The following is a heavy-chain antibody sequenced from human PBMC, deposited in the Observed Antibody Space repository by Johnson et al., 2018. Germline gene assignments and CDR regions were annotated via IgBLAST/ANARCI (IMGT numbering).Heavy chain of an antibody. D-gene: IGHD2-2*02. CDR2: IIPIFGTA. V-gene: IGHV1-69*12. J-gene: IGHJ6*02. Sequence: QVQLVQSGAEVKKPGSSGKVSCKASGGTFSSYAISWVRQAPGQGLEWMGGIIPIFGTANYAQKFQGRVTITADESTSKAYMELSSLRSEDTAVYYCARVLLDWSSTSCYIGDYYYYGMDVWGQVTTVTVSS. CDR1: GGTFSSYA. CDR3: ARVLLDWSSTSCYIGDYYYYGMDV.